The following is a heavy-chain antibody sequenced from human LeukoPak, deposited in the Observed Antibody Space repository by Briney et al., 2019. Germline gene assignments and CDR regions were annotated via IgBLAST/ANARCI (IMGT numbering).Heavy chain of an antibody. CDR1: GFTFSSYL. CDR3: ASRDYFDY. CDR2: IKQDGSDK. Sequence: PGGSLRLSCAASGFTFSSYLMTWVCQAPGKGLEWVANIKQDGSDKYYADSVKGRFTISRDNAQNSLHLQMNSLRDEDTAVYYCASRDYFDYWGQGTLVTVSS. J-gene: IGHJ4*02. V-gene: IGHV3-7*02.